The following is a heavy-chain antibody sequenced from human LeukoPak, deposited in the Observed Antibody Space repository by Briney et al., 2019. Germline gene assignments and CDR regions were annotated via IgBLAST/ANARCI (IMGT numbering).Heavy chain of an antibody. CDR1: GFTFSSYS. Sequence: GGSLRLSCAASGFTFSSYSMNWVRQAPGKGLKWVSYISSSSSTIYYADSVKGRFTISRDNAKNSLYLQMNSLRDEDTAVYYCARDGGPCSGGSCYPPYYYGMDVWGQGTTVTVSS. CDR3: ARDGGPCSGGSCYPPYYYGMDV. CDR2: ISSSSSTI. J-gene: IGHJ6*02. V-gene: IGHV3-48*02. D-gene: IGHD2-15*01.